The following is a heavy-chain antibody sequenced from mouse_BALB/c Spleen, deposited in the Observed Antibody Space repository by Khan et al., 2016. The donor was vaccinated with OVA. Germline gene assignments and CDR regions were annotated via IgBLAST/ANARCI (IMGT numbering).Heavy chain of an antibody. CDR3: ARSYFYGYYFDQ. CDR1: GFTFSSFG. CDR2: ISGDSSTI. J-gene: IGHJ2*01. D-gene: IGHD1-1*01. V-gene: IGHV5-17*02. Sequence: EVQLVESGGGLVQPGGSRKLSCVASGFTFSSFGMHWVHQAPEKGLEWVAYISGDSSTIYYTDTVKGRFTISRDNPKNTLFLQMTSLRSEDMAMYYCARSYFYGYYFDQWGQGTTLTVSS.